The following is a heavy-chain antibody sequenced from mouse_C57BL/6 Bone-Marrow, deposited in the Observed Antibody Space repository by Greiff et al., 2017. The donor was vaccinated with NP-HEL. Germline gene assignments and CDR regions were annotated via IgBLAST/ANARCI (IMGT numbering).Heavy chain of an antibody. V-gene: IGHV2-2*01. CDR1: GFSLTSYG. Sequence: QVQLKQSGPGLVQPSQSLSITCTVSGFSLTSYGVHWVRQSPGTGLEWLGVIWSGGSTDYNAAFISRLSISKDNSKSQVFFKMNSLQADDTAIYYCARGGMITTEGVYWGQGTTLTVSS. CDR2: IWSGGST. CDR3: ARGGMITTEGVY. J-gene: IGHJ2*01. D-gene: IGHD2-4*01.